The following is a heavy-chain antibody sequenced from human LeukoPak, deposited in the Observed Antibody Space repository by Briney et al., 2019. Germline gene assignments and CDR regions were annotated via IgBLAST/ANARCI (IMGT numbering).Heavy chain of an antibody. D-gene: IGHD3-10*01. J-gene: IGHJ6*03. CDR3: ARLPPVGFGTLYYYYMDV. CDR2: IIPIFGTA. Sequence: ASVKVSCKASGGTFSSYAISWVRQAPGQGLEWMGGIIPIFGTANYAQKFQGRVTITADESTSTAYMELSSLRSEDTAVYYCARLPPVGFGTLYYYYMDVWGKGTTVTISS. V-gene: IGHV1-69*13. CDR1: GGTFSSYA.